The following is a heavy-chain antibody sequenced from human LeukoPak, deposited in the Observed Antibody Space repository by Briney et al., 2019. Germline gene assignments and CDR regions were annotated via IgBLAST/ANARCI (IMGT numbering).Heavy chain of an antibody. Sequence: ASVTVSSTTSGYTFTSFHMHWVRQAPGQGLEWMGMIDPSGGSTTYAQNFQGRVTMTRDTSTNTFYMELSSLRFDDTAIYFCARGHSFRGGYVSRWLDPWGQGTLVTVSS. CDR2: IDPSGGST. D-gene: IGHD3-10*01. V-gene: IGHV1-46*01. J-gene: IGHJ5*02. CDR1: GYTFTSFH. CDR3: ARGHSFRGGYVSRWLDP.